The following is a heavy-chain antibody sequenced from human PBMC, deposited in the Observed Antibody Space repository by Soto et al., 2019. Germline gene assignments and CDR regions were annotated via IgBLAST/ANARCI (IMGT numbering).Heavy chain of an antibody. D-gene: IGHD6-19*01. J-gene: IGHJ6*02. Sequence: SETLSLTCTVSGGSLSSGSYYWSWIRQHPGKGLEWIGYMYHSGSTYYNPSLKSRVTISVDTSKKQFSLKLSSVTAADTAVYYCARDFTDSSGPTLGMDVWGQGTTVTVSS. CDR2: MYHSGST. CDR3: ARDFTDSSGPTLGMDV. V-gene: IGHV4-31*03. CDR1: GGSLSSGSYY.